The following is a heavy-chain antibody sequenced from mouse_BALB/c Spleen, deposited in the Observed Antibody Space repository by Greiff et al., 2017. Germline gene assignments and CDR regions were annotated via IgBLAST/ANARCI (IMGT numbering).Heavy chain of an antibody. D-gene: IGHD2-10*02. CDR1: GFTFSSYA. CDR3: AILEGWYFDV. Sequence: EVHLVESGGGLVKPGGSLKLSCAASGFTFSSYAMSWVRQSPEKRLEWVAEISSGGSYTYYPDTVTGRFTISRDNAKNTLYLEMSSLRSEDTAMYYCAILEGWYFDVWGAGTTVTVSS. CDR2: ISSGGSYT. V-gene: IGHV5-9-4*01. J-gene: IGHJ1*01.